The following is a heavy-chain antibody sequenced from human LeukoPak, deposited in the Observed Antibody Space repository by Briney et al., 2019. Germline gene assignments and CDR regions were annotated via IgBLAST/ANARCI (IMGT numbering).Heavy chain of an antibody. CDR1: GGSISSDSYY. CDR2: IYYSGST. J-gene: IGHJ6*03. V-gene: IGHV4-39*02. CDR3: ARDETYSSDWQSNHNYYYMDV. Sequence: SETLSLTCTVSGGSISSDSYYWGWIRQPPGKGLQWIGCIYYSGSTYYKPSLKSRVTISVDTSKNQFSLKLTSVTAADTAVYYCARDETYSSDWQSNHNYYYMDVWGKGTTVTVSS. D-gene: IGHD6-19*01.